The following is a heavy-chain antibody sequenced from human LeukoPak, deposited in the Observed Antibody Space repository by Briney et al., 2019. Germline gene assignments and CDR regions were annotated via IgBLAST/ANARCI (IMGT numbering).Heavy chain of an antibody. D-gene: IGHD1-26*01. Sequence: GRSLRLSCAASGFTFSSYAMHWVRQAPGKGLEWVAVISYDGSNKYYADSVKGRFTISRDNSKNTPYLQMNSLRAEDTAVYYCARDLQGSYYYYYYGMDVWGQGTTVTVSS. CDR3: ARDLQGSYYYYYYGMDV. V-gene: IGHV3-30-3*01. CDR2: ISYDGSNK. J-gene: IGHJ6*02. CDR1: GFTFSSYA.